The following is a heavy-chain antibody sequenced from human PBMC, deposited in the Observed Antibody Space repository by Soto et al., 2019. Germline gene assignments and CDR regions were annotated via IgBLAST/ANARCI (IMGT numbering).Heavy chain of an antibody. CDR1: GGSISSYY. V-gene: IGHV4-59*08. J-gene: IGHJ4*02. CDR2: IYYSGST. Sequence: QVQLQESGPGLVKPSETLSLTCTVSGGSISSYYWSWIRQPPGKGLEWIGYIYYSGSTNYNPSLKSRVTIAVDTSKNQCSLKLSSVTAADTAVYYCARHTGGSGSYPYWGQGTVVTVSS. CDR3: ARHTGGSGSYPY. D-gene: IGHD3-10*01.